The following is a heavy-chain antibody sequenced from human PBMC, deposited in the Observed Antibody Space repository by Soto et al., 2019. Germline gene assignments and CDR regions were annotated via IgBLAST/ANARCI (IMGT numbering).Heavy chain of an antibody. CDR3: ADIWGSYRSEYFQH. CDR2: IKQDGSEK. Sequence: EVQLVESGGGLVQPGGSLRLSCAASGFTFSSYWMSWVRQAPGKGLEWVANIKQDGSEKYYVDSVTGRFTISRDNAKNSLYLQMNSLRAEDTAVYYCADIWGSYRSEYFQHWGQGTLVTVSS. D-gene: IGHD3-16*02. CDR1: GFTFSSYW. J-gene: IGHJ1*01. V-gene: IGHV3-7*01.